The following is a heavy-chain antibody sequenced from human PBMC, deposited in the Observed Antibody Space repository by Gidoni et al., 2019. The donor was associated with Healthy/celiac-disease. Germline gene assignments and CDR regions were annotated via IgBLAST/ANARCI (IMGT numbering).Heavy chain of an antibody. D-gene: IGHD3-10*01. CDR2: IYGGGST. J-gene: IGHJ6*02. CDR1: GFTASSNY. Sequence: EVQLVESGGGLVQPGGSLRLSCAASGFTASSNYMSWVRQAPGKGLEWVSVIYGGGSTYYADSVKGRFTISRDNSKNTLYLQMNSLRAEDTAVYYCARDGHYYGSGSYYYGMDVWGQGTTVTVSS. CDR3: ARDGHYYGSGSYYYGMDV. V-gene: IGHV3-66*01.